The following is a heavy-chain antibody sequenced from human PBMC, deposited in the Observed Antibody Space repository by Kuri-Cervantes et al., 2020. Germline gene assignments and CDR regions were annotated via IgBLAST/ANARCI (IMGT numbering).Heavy chain of an antibody. D-gene: IGHD1-26*01. CDR3: ARYSGSYFEDFAFDY. CDR1: GFTFSSYA. V-gene: IGHV3-30-3*01. J-gene: IGHJ4*02. Sequence: GGSLRLSCAASGFTFSSYAMHWVRQAPGKGLEWVAVISYDGSNKYYADSVKGRFTISRDDSKNTLYLQMNSLRAEDTAVYYCARYSGSYFEDFAFDYWGQGTLVTVSS. CDR2: ISYDGSNK.